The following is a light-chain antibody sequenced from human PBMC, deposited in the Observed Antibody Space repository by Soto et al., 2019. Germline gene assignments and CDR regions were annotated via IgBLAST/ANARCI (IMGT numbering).Light chain of an antibody. J-gene: IGKJ1*01. Sequence: DIQMTQSPSSLSASVGDRVTITCRASQGISNFLAWYQQKPGKVPKLLIYDAATLQTGVPARFSGSGSGTDFTLTISSLQPEDVATYYCQQYNSSPRAFGQGTKVEIK. V-gene: IGKV1-27*01. CDR1: QGISNF. CDR2: DAA. CDR3: QQYNSSPRA.